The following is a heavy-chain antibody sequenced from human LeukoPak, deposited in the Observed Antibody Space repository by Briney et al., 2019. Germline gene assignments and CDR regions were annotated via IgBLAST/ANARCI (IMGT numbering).Heavy chain of an antibody. CDR1: GFSFSNHW. CDR2: ISGGGGST. J-gene: IGHJ4*02. CDR3: AKGGKWDVTPFDY. D-gene: IGHD1-26*01. V-gene: IGHV3-23*01. Sequence: GGSLRLSCAASGFSFSNHWMTWVRQAPGKGLEWVSTISGGGGSTYYADSVKGRFTISRDNSKNTLYLQVNSLRAEDTAVYYCAKGGKWDVTPFDYWGQGTLVTVSS.